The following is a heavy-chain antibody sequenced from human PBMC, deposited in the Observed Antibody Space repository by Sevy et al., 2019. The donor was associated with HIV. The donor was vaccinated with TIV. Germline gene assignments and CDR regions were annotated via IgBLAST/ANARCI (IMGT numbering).Heavy chain of an antibody. Sequence: GGSLRLSCTASGFTFSSYVISWVRQAPGKGLEWVSTISAGGGSTYYAHSLKGRFTISRDNSKKNVYLDMNSLRAEDTAIFYCAKEETTGYIWGQGTLVTVSS. D-gene: IGHD3-9*01. CDR3: AKEETTGYI. J-gene: IGHJ4*02. CDR1: GFTFSSYV. CDR2: ISAGGGST. V-gene: IGHV3-23*01.